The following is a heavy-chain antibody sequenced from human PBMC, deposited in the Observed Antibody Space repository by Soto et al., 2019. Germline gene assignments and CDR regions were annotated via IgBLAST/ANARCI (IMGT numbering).Heavy chain of an antibody. CDR3: ARAPDY. CDR1: GFTFSSYA. V-gene: IGHV3-30-3*01. Sequence: QPGGSLRLSCAASGFTFSSYAMHWVRQAPGKGLEWVAVISYDGSNKYYADSVKGRFTISRDNSKNTLYLQMNSLRAEDTAVYYCARAPDYWGQGTLVTVSS. J-gene: IGHJ4*02. CDR2: ISYDGSNK.